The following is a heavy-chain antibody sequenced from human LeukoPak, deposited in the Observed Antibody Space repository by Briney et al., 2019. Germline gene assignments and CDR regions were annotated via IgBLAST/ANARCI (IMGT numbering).Heavy chain of an antibody. J-gene: IGHJ3*02. CDR1: GLTFSDYY. V-gene: IGHV3-11*04. CDR3: AREDYYDSSGYEGAAFDI. Sequence: GGSLTLSCAASGLTFSDYYMSWIRQAPGKGLEWVSYISSSGSTIYYADSVKGRFTISRDNAKNSLYLQMNSLRAEDTAVYYCAREDYYDSSGYEGAAFDIWGQGTMVTVSS. D-gene: IGHD3-22*01. CDR2: ISSSGSTI.